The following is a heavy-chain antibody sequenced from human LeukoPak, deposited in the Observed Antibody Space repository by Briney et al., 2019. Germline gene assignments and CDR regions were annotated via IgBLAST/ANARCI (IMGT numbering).Heavy chain of an antibody. CDR2: ISGSGGST. Sequence: GGSLRLSCAASGFTFSSYAMSWVRQAPGKGLEWVSAISGSGGSTYYADSVKGRFTISRDNSKNTLYLRMNSLRAEDTAVYYCAKLPYSSSFYWFDPWGQGTLVTVSS. CDR3: AKLPYSSSFYWFDP. D-gene: IGHD6-6*01. CDR1: GFTFSSYA. V-gene: IGHV3-23*01. J-gene: IGHJ5*02.